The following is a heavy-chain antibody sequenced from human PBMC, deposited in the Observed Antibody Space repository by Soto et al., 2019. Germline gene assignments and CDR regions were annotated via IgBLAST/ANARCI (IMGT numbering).Heavy chain of an antibody. V-gene: IGHV3-11*01. J-gene: IGHJ4*02. Sequence: PGGSLRLSCSGSGFNFSDYYLNWIRYTPGKGLGWVSSILALESHKYYTASVLGRFSISRDNARKSLFLQMTDLRVEDTGIYFCATGLKDASNRPSFDSWGPGTAVTVSS. CDR2: ILALESHK. D-gene: IGHD2-2*01. CDR3: ATGLKDASNRPSFDS. CDR1: GFNFSDYY.